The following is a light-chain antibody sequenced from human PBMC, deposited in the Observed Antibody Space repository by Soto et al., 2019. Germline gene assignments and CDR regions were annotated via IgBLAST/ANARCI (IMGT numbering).Light chain of an antibody. J-gene: IGKJ2*01. CDR2: GAS. Sequence: EIVLTQSPGTLSLSPGERATLSCRASQSVRSSYLAWYQQKPGQAPRLLIYGASARATGIPDRFSGSGSGTDFTLTISRLEPADFAVYYCQQYGSSPPEYTCGQGTKLEIK. CDR1: QSVRSSY. V-gene: IGKV3-20*01. CDR3: QQYGSSPPEYT.